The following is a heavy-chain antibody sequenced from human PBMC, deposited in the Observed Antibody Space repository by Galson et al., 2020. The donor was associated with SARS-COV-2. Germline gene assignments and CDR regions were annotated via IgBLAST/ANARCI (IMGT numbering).Heavy chain of an antibody. V-gene: IGHV3-30*18. J-gene: IGHJ6*02. CDR2: ISNDGSDK. D-gene: IGHD2-15*01. Sequence: GGSLRLSCATSGFTFTSYGMHWVRQAPGKGLAWVAFISNDGSDKYYADSVKGRFTFSRDNSKNTRYLQMNSLRAEDTAVYYCAKDREDCSGDACSDYYYYAMDVWGQGTTVTVSS. CDR3: AKDREDCSGDACSDYYYYAMDV. CDR1: GFTFTSYG.